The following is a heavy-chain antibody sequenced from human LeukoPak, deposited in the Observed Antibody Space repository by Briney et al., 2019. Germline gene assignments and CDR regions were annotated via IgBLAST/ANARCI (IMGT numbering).Heavy chain of an antibody. J-gene: IGHJ3*02. CDR1: GFTFSRYW. CDR3: ARAGYGNAFDI. D-gene: IGHD4-11*01. CDR2: IKTDGSKT. Sequence: GGSLRLSCAAPGFTFSRYWMHWVRQAPGKGPVWVSRIKTDGSKTNYADSVKGRFTISRDNAKNTLYLQMNSLRAEDTAVYYCARAGYGNAFDIWGQGTMVTVSS. V-gene: IGHV3-74*01.